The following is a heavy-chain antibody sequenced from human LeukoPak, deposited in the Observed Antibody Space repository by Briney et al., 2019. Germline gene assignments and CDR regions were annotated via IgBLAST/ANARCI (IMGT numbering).Heavy chain of an antibody. D-gene: IGHD4-17*01. J-gene: IGHJ3*02. CDR2: MNPNSGNT. Sequence: GASVKVFCKASGYTFTSYDINWVRQATGQGLEWMGWMNPNSGNTGYAHKFQGRVTITRNTSISTAYMELSSLRSEDTAVYYCAAFGDYGDNDAFDIWGQGTMVTVSS. CDR3: AAFGDYGDNDAFDI. CDR1: GYTFTSYD. V-gene: IGHV1-8*03.